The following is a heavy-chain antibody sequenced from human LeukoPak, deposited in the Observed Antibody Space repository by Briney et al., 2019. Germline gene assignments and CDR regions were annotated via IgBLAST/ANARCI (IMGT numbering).Heavy chain of an antibody. Sequence: GASVKVSCQPSVYNFIGYYIHWVRQAPGQGREWMGWVNPNSGDPNYSPRFKGRVSMTSDTSITTAYMELTSLTSDDTAIYYCARRIRTRGDFDSWGQGTLVTVSS. CDR3: ARRIRTRGDFDS. CDR1: VYNFIGYY. J-gene: IGHJ4*02. V-gene: IGHV1-2*02. CDR2: VNPNSGDP. D-gene: IGHD2-2*01.